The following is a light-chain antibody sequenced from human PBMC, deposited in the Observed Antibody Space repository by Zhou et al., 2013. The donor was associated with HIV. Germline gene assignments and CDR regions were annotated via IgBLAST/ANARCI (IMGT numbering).Light chain of an antibody. CDR2: GAS. CDR1: QSITRH. V-gene: IGKV1-39*01. J-gene: IGKJ4*01. Sequence: DIQLTQSPSSLSASVGDRVTITCRASQSITRHLNWYQQKPGKAPNLLIYGASTVQIGVPSRFSGSGSGTEFTLSISSLQPEDFATYYCQHFIIHPLTFGGGTRVEIK. CDR3: QHFIIHPLT.